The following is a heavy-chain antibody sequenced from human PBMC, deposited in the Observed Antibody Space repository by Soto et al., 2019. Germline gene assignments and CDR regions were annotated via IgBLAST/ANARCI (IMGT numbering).Heavy chain of an antibody. J-gene: IGHJ5*02. CDR1: GGSISSSDHY. D-gene: IGHD6-13*01. Sequence: ASETLSLTCTVSGGSISSSDHYWAWIRQPPGKGLEWLATIYYSGSIYYSPSLKSRATISVDTSKNQISLNLTSVTAADTALYYCARHRINRGSWYWVDPWGQGTLVTVPQ. CDR2: IYYSGSI. CDR3: ARHRINRGSWYWVDP. V-gene: IGHV4-39*01.